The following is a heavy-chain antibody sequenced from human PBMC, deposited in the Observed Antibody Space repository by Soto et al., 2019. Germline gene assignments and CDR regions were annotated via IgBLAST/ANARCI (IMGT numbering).Heavy chain of an antibody. CDR1: GGSFSGYY. D-gene: IGHD2-15*01. J-gene: IGHJ6*02. Sequence: SETLSLTCAVYGGSFSGYYWSWIRQPPGKGLEWIGEINHSGSTNYNPSLKSRVTISVDTSKNQFSLKLSSVTAADTAVYYCASLMVAATRDDYYYYGMDVWGQGTTVTVSS. CDR3: ASLMVAATRDDYYYYGMDV. V-gene: IGHV4-34*01. CDR2: INHSGST.